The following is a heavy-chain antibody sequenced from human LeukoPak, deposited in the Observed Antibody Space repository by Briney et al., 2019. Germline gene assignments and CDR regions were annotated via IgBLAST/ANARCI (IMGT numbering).Heavy chain of an antibody. Sequence: KASETLSLTCTVSGGSINSSRYYWGWIRQPPGKGLERIGSIYYSGSTYYNPSLKSRVTISVDTSENQFSLKLSSVTAADTAVYYCASHKENRPIFGVGRPVDFWGQGTLVTVSS. CDR3: ASHKENRPIFGVGRPVDF. J-gene: IGHJ4*02. CDR2: IYYSGST. D-gene: IGHD3-3*01. CDR1: GGSINSSRYY. V-gene: IGHV4-39*01.